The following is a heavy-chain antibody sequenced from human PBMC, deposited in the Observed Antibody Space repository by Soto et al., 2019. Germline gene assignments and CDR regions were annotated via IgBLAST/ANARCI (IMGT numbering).Heavy chain of an antibody. Sequence: WGSLRLSCAASGFTVSSDAMTWVRQAPGKGLEWVSSIHGSAGGAYYSDSVKGRFTVSRADSQKTLFLQMTSLRVDDTAIYYCAKDAVSANGEWDWFDPWGQGILVTVSS. CDR2: IHGSAGGA. CDR3: AKDAVSANGEWDWFDP. J-gene: IGHJ5*02. V-gene: IGHV3-23*01. D-gene: IGHD2-21*02. CDR1: GFTVSSDA.